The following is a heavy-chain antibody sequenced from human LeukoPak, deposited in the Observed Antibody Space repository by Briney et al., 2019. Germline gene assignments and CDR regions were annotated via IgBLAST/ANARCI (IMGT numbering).Heavy chain of an antibody. D-gene: IGHD6-13*01. CDR2: INPNSGGT. Sequence: VSVKVSCKASGYTFTGFYMHWVRRAPGQGLEWMGWINPNSGGTDYAQKFQGRVTMARDTSISTAYMELSRLRSDDTAVYYCARFYGIAAGGQDAFDIWGQGTLVTVSS. J-gene: IGHJ3*02. CDR3: ARFYGIAAGGQDAFDI. V-gene: IGHV1-2*02. CDR1: GYTFTGFY.